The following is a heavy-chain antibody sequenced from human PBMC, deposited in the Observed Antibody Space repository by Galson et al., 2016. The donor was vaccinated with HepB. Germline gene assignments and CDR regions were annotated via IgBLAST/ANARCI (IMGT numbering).Heavy chain of an antibody. D-gene: IGHD6-25*01. V-gene: IGHV3-66*02. CDR1: GFIVSSTY. CDR2: IFSGGTT. J-gene: IGHJ4*02. Sequence: SLRLSCAASGFIVSSTYMSWVRQAPGKGLESVSVIFSGGTTFYADSVMGRFTISRDNSRNTLFLQMSGLRVEDTAVYYCARDSGYNEHGGFDNWGQGTLVTVSS. CDR3: ARDSGYNEHGGFDN.